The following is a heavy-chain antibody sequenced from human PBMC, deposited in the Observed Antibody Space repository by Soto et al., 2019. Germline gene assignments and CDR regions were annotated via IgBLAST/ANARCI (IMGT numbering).Heavy chain of an antibody. CDR1: GYTFTGYY. CDR3: ARVASGDEAPMDY. D-gene: IGHD3-10*01. J-gene: IGHJ4*02. CDR2: INPNSGGT. Sequence: QVQLVQSGAEVKKPGASVKVSCKASGYTFTGYYMHWVRQAPVQGLEWMGWINPNSGGTNYAQKFQGWVTMTRNTSISTAYMELSRLRYEATAVYYWARVASGDEAPMDYWGPGTLVTVSS. V-gene: IGHV1-2*04.